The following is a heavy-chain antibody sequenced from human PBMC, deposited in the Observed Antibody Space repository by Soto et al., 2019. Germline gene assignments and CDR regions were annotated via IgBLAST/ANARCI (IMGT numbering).Heavy chain of an antibody. Sequence: GGSLRLSCADSGFTFSNYAMSWVRQAPGRGLEWVSGISGSGGSTYYADSVKGRFTISRDNSKNTLYLQMNSLRAEDTAVYYCAKDPYGDSVRDYWGQGTLVTVSS. CDR1: GFTFSNYA. D-gene: IGHD4-17*01. V-gene: IGHV3-23*01. CDR2: ISGSGGST. J-gene: IGHJ4*02. CDR3: AKDPYGDSVRDY.